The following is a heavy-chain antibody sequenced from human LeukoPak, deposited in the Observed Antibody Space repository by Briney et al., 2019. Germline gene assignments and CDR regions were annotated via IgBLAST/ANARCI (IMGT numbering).Heavy chain of an antibody. Sequence: SETLSLTCAVYGGSFSGYYWSWIRQPPGKGLEWIGEINHSGSTNYNPSLKSRVTISVDTSKNQFSLKLSSVPAADTAVYYCARTGPYTMVRGVINWFDPWGQGTLVTVSS. CDR1: GGSFSGYY. J-gene: IGHJ5*02. CDR3: ARTGPYTMVRGVINWFDP. V-gene: IGHV4-34*01. CDR2: INHSGST. D-gene: IGHD3-10*01.